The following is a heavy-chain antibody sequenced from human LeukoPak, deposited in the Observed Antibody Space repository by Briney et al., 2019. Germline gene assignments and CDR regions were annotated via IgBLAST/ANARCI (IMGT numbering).Heavy chain of an antibody. CDR2: INSDGSST. Sequence: PGGSLRLSCAASGFNFSTYWMHSVRHAPGKGLVWVSRINSDGSSTSYADSVKGRFTISRDNAKNTLYLQMNSLRAEDTAVYYCARAAAVAGTGGFYWGQGTLVTVSS. D-gene: IGHD6-19*01. J-gene: IGHJ4*02. CDR1: GFNFSTYW. V-gene: IGHV3-74*01. CDR3: ARAAAVAGTGGFY.